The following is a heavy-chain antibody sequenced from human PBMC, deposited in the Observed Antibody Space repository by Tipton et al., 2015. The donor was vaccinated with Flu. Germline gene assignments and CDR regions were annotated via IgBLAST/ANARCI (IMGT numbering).Heavy chain of an antibody. CDR2: IYSGGST. V-gene: IGHV3-66*01. D-gene: IGHD3-22*01. CDR1: GFTVSSNY. Sequence: SLRLSCAASGFTVSSNYMSWVRQAPGKGLEWVSVIYSGGSTYYADSVKGRFTISRDNSKNTLYLQMNSLRAEDTAVYYCAKRGVYYDSRGYQENGLRGQGTLVTVPS. CDR3: AKRGVYYDSRGYQENGL. J-gene: IGHJ4*02.